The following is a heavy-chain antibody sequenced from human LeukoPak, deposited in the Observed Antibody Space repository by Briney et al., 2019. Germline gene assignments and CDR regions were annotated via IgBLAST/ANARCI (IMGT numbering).Heavy chain of an antibody. D-gene: IGHD2-15*01. J-gene: IGHJ4*02. CDR2: ISYDGSGK. Sequence: GGSLRLSCVGSGFTFSTYGIHWVRQAPGKGLEWVAIISYDGSGKHYADSVKGRFAISRDNSKNTLYLQMNSLRPEDTVVYYCVRDFTGGSSAFDYWGQGTLVTVSS. CDR1: GFTFSTYG. V-gene: IGHV3-30*19. CDR3: VRDFTGGSSAFDY.